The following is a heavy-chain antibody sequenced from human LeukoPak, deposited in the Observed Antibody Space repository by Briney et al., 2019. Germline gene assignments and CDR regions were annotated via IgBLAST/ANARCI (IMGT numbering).Heavy chain of an antibody. CDR1: GYTFTGYY. Sequence: ASVKVSCKASGYTFTGYYMHWVRQAPGQGLEWMGRINPNSGGTNYAQKFQGRVTMTRDTSISTAYMELSRLRSDDTAVYYCARDKAVGAATFWFDPWGQGTLVTVSS. D-gene: IGHD2-15*01. CDR3: ARDKAVGAATFWFDP. J-gene: IGHJ5*02. CDR2: INPNSGGT. V-gene: IGHV1-2*06.